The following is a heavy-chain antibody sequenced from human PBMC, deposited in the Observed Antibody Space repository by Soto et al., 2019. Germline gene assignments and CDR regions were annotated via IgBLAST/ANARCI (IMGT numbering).Heavy chain of an antibody. CDR1: GFTFSSYS. Sequence: GGSLRLSCAASGFTFSSYSMNWVRQAPGKGLEWVSSISSSSSYIYYADSVKGRFAISRDNAKNSLYLQMNSLRAEDTAAYYCARDRLLRIPFDYWGQGTLVTVSS. J-gene: IGHJ4*02. D-gene: IGHD2-15*01. CDR3: ARDRLLRIPFDY. V-gene: IGHV3-21*01. CDR2: ISSSSSYI.